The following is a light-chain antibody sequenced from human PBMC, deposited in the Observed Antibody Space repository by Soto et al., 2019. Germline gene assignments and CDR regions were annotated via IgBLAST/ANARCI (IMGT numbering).Light chain of an antibody. Sequence: QSVLTQPASVSGSPGQSITISCTGTSSDVGAYNYVSWDQQHPDKAPKLMIFEVSDRPSGVSNRFSGSNSGNTASLTISGLQAEDEADYFCSSYTSNSTLVFGGVTKLTVL. CDR3: SSYTSNSTLV. J-gene: IGLJ3*02. V-gene: IGLV2-14*01. CDR2: EVS. CDR1: SSDVGAYNY.